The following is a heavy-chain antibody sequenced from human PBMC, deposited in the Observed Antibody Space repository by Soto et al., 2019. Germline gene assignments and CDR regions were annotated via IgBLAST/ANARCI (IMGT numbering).Heavy chain of an antibody. CDR1: GGTFSSNA. CDR3: ATGGRGYSSSFPRSYFEY. J-gene: IGHJ4*01. Sequence: SVKVSCKASGGTFSSNAISWVRQAPGQGPEWMGGILPIFNTANYAQNFQGRVTITADESTSTSYMELTSLKSEDTAIYYCATGGRGYSSSFPRSYFEYWGHGTLVTVSS. V-gene: IGHV1-69*13. CDR2: ILPIFNTA. D-gene: IGHD5-18*01.